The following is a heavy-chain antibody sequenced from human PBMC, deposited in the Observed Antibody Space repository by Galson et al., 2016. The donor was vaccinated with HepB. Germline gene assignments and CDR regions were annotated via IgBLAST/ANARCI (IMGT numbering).Heavy chain of an antibody. CDR1: ELTLTGYW. D-gene: IGHD6-19*01. CDR2: IKTDSSEK. J-gene: IGHJ4*02. Sequence: SLRLSCAAFELTLTGYWMSRVRQAPGKGLEWLANIKTDSSEKYYVDSMKGRFTTSRDYAKNSLYLQMNSLRPEDTALYYCAKDKTSGYSSGWYYFDYWGQGTLVTVSS. CDR3: AKDKTSGYSSGWYYFDY. V-gene: IGHV3-7*03.